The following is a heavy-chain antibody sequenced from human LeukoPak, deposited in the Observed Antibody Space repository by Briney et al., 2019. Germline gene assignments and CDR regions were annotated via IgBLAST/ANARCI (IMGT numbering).Heavy chain of an antibody. CDR3: AKAGTAWDFDY. CDR2: ISSDYSTT. D-gene: IGHD2-21*01. Sequence: GGSLRLSCAASGFTFSDHYMSWIRQAPGKGLEWLSYISSDYSTTYYADSVKGRFTISRDNAKHSLYPQMNSLRAEDTAAYYCAKAGTAWDFDYWGQGTLVTVSS. CDR1: GFTFSDHY. J-gene: IGHJ4*02. V-gene: IGHV3-11*01.